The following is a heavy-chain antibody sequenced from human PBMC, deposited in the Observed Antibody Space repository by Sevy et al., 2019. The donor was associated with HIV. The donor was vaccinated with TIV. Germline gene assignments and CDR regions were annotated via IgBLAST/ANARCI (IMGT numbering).Heavy chain of an antibody. CDR3: ARSNPDGYNYSYYYGMDV. CDR1: GDTFGNYA. Sequence: ASVKVSCKASGDTFGNYAIAWVRQAPGQGLEWMGGIIPVFGSANSAPKFRDRVTITADVTTSTAYMELRSLRSEETAVYYCARSNPDGYNYSYYYGMDVWGQGTTVTVSS. D-gene: IGHD1-1*01. J-gene: IGHJ6*02. CDR2: IIPVFGSA. V-gene: IGHV1-69*13.